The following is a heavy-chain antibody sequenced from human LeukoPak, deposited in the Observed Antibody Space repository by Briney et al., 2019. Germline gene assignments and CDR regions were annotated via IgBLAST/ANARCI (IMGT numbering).Heavy chain of an antibody. Sequence: SETLSLTCTVSGGSLSSGGYYWSWIRQHPGKGLEWIGYIYYSGSTYYNPSLKSRVTISVDTSKNQFSLKLSSVTAADTAVYYCARFKLYDYYYYYGMDVWGQGTTVTVSS. CDR1: GGSLSSGGYY. CDR3: ARFKLYDYYYYYGMDV. V-gene: IGHV4-31*03. D-gene: IGHD2-2*02. J-gene: IGHJ6*02. CDR2: IYYSGST.